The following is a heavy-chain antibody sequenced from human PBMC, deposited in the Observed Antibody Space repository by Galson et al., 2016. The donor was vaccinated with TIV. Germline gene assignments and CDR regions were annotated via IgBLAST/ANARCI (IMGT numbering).Heavy chain of an antibody. CDR2: IRSHFDGGIT. D-gene: IGHD2-2*01. J-gene: IGHJ2*01. CDR3: SHDVIEPGIVGYFDL. Sequence: SGAEVKKPGESLRLSCAASGFTFSNAWMSWVRQAPGKGLEWVGRIRSHFDGGITVYAAPVKGRFTISRDDAKKTLYLQMSSLKTEDTAVYYCSHDVIEPGIVGYFDLWGRGTLVTVSS. V-gene: IGHV3-15*01. CDR1: GFTFSNAW.